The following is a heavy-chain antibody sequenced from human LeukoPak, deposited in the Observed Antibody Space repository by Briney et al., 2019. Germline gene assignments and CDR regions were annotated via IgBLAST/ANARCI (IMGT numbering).Heavy chain of an antibody. CDR2: IIPIFGTA. CDR1: GGTFSSYA. Sequence: SVTVSCMASGGTFSSYAISWVRQAPGQGLEWMGGIIPIFGTANYAQKFQGRVTITADESTSTAYMELSSLRSEDTAVYYCATGFWSGYFGPYYYYYGMDVWGQGTTVTVSS. CDR3: ATGFWSGYFGPYYYYYGMDV. J-gene: IGHJ6*02. V-gene: IGHV1-69*01. D-gene: IGHD3-3*01.